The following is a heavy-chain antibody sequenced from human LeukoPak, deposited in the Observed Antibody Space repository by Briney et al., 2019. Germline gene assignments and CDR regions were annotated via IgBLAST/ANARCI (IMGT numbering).Heavy chain of an antibody. CDR3: VRGGYRGFDYEY. CDR1: GFTFSTYS. V-gene: IGHV3-21*01. Sequence: GESLILSCAASGFTFSTYSMNWLRLAPGKGLEWVSSISPDSNYKYYVDSVKGRFTISRDNAKSSLYLQMNSLRAEDTAVYYCVRGGYRGFDYEYWGQGTLVTVSS. D-gene: IGHD5-12*01. CDR2: ISPDSNYK. J-gene: IGHJ4*02.